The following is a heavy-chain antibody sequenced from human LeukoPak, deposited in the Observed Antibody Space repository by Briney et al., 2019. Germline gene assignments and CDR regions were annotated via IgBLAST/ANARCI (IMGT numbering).Heavy chain of an antibody. J-gene: IGHJ4*02. CDR3: ARGAVLRYFNHRPLFNY. V-gene: IGHV4-34*01. Sequence: SETLSLTCAVYGGSFSGYYWSWIRQPPGKGLEWIGEINHSGSTNYSPSLKSRVTISVDTSKNQFSLKLSSVTAADTAVYYCARGAVLRYFNHRPLFNYWGQGTLVTVSS. D-gene: IGHD3-9*01. CDR1: GGSFSGYY. CDR2: INHSGST.